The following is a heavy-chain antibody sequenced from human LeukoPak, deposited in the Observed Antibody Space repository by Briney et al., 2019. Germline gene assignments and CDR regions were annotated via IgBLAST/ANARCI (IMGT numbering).Heavy chain of an antibody. CDR2: IIPIFGTA. Sequence: SVKVSCKASGGTFSSYAISWVRQAPGQGLEWMGGIIPIFGTANYAQKFQGRVTITRDTSASTAYMELSSLRSEDTAVYYCARDPIGSSWPYYFDYWGQGTLVTVSS. CDR3: ARDPIGSSWPYYFDY. V-gene: IGHV1-69*05. J-gene: IGHJ4*02. CDR1: GGTFSSYA. D-gene: IGHD6-13*01.